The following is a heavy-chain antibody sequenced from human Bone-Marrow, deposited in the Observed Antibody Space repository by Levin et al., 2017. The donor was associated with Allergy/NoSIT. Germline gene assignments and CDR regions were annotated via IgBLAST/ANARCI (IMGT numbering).Heavy chain of an antibody. D-gene: IGHD2-2*01. CDR1: GFTFSSYA. Sequence: ETLSLTCAASGFTFSSYAMSWVRQAPGKGLEWVSAISGSGGSTYYADSVKGRFTISRDNSKNTLYLQMNSLRAEDTAVYYCAKVVGDIVVVPAAPWGAFDIWGQGTMVTVSS. J-gene: IGHJ3*02. CDR3: AKVVGDIVVVPAAPWGAFDI. V-gene: IGHV3-23*01. CDR2: ISGSGGST.